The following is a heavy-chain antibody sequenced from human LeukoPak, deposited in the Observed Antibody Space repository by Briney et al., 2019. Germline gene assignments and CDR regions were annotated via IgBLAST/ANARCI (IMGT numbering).Heavy chain of an antibody. Sequence: SETLSLTCTVSGDSLNGYYWGWIRQPAGKGLEWIGRILTSGITKYSPSLRSRVTMSIDTSKNQFSLKLSSVTAADTAVYYCARVDGDYGKGFDPWGQGTLVTVSS. CDR1: GDSLNGYY. CDR3: ARVDGDYGKGFDP. CDR2: ILTSGIT. J-gene: IGHJ5*02. D-gene: IGHD4-17*01. V-gene: IGHV4-4*07.